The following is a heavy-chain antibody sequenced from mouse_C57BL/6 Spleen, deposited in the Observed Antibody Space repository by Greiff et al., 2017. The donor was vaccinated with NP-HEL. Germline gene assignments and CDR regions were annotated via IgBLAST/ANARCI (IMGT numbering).Heavy chain of an antibody. J-gene: IGHJ4*01. V-gene: IGHV1-81*01. Sequence: VQLQQSGAELARPGASVKLSCKASGYTFTSYGISWVKQRTGQGLEWIGEIYPRSGNTYYNEKFKGKATLTADKSSSTAYMELRSLTSEDSAVYFCARRRMVTTRAMDYWGQGTSVTVSS. CDR2: IYPRSGNT. CDR3: ARRRMVTTRAMDY. D-gene: IGHD2-2*01. CDR1: GYTFTSYG.